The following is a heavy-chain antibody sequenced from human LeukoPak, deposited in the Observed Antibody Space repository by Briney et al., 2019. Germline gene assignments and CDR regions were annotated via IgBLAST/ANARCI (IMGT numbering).Heavy chain of an antibody. CDR1: GFTFSSYA. V-gene: IGHV3-30-3*01. Sequence: PGRSLRLSCAASGFTFSSYAMHWVRQAPGKGLEWVAVISYDGSNKYYADSVKGRFTISRDNSKNTLYLQMNSLRAEDTAVYYCARDLVVTAMRPYYFDYWGQGTLVTVSS. J-gene: IGHJ4*02. D-gene: IGHD2-21*02. CDR2: ISYDGSNK. CDR3: ARDLVVTAMRPYYFDY.